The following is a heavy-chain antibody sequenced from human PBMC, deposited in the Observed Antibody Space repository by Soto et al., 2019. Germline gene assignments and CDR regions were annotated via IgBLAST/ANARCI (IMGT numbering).Heavy chain of an antibody. CDR2: ISGGGGGT. V-gene: IGHV3-23*01. CDR1: GLTFSSYA. CDR3: AKDYYFDS. J-gene: IGHJ4*02. Sequence: PGGSLRLSCAASGLTFSSYAMNWVRQAPGMGLEWVSGISGGGGGTHYADSVKGRFTISRDNSKNTLYLQTNTLRAEDTAVYYCAKDYYFDSWGQGTLVTVS.